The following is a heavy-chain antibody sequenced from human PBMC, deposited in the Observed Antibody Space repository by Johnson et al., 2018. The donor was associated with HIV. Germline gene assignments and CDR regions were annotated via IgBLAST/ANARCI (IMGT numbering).Heavy chain of an antibody. D-gene: IGHD7-27*01. V-gene: IGHV3-66*01. Sequence: VQLVESGGGLVQPGGSLRVSCAASGFTVSSNYMSWVRQAPGKGLEWVSVIYSGGSTYYADSVKGRYTISRDNSKNTLYLQMNSMRDEDTAVYYCASSWGNAFDIWGQGTMVTVSS. CDR1: GFTVSSNY. J-gene: IGHJ3*02. CDR2: IYSGGST. CDR3: ASSWGNAFDI.